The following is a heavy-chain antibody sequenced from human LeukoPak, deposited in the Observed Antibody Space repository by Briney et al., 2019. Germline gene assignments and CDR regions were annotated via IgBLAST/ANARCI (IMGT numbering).Heavy chain of an antibody. J-gene: IGHJ6*02. CDR3: ARGHIVATIYYYGMDV. CDR1: GYTFTSYA. Sequence: ASVKVSCKASGYTFTSYAMHWVRQAPGQRLEWMGWINAGNGNTKYSQKFQGRVTITRDTSASTAYMELSSLRSEDTAVYYCARGHIVATIYYYGMDVWGQGTTVTVSS. D-gene: IGHD5-12*01. CDR2: INAGNGNT. V-gene: IGHV1-3*01.